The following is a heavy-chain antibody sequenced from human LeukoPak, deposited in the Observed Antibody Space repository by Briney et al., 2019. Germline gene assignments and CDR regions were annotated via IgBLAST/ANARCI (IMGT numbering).Heavy chain of an antibody. D-gene: IGHD3-22*01. V-gene: IGHV3-53*01. CDR3: RARGVGFHY. CDR2: IYSGGST. J-gene: IGHJ4*02. CDR1: GFTVSSNY. Sequence: GGSLRLSCAASGFTVSSNYMSWVRQAPGKGLEWVSVIYSGGSTYYADSVKGRLTISSDNAKNALYYCASEETYYYETGGKTRARGVGFHYWGQGTLVTVSS.